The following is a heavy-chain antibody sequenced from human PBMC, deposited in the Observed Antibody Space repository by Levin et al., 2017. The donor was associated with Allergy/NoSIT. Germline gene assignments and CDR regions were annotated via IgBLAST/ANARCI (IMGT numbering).Heavy chain of an antibody. CDR2: ISYDGSNK. V-gene: IGHV3-30*18. CDR1: GFTFSSYG. Sequence: GGSLRLSCAASGFTFSSYGMHWVRQAPGKGLEWVAVISYDGSNKYYADSVKGRFTISRDNSKNTLYLQMNSLRAEDTAVYYCAKDLGVTMVYDWGQGTLVTVSS. J-gene: IGHJ4*02. D-gene: IGHD4/OR15-4a*01. CDR3: AKDLGVTMVYD.